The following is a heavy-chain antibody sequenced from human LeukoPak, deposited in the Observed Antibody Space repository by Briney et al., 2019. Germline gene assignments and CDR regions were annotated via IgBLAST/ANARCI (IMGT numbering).Heavy chain of an antibody. CDR3: ARAYCSSTSCHDY. CDR2: ISSSGNTI. V-gene: IGHV3-11*01. D-gene: IGHD2-2*01. Sequence: GGSLRLSCAASGFMFSDYYMSWIRQASGKGLEWVSYISSSGNTIYYADSVKGRFTISRDNAKNSLYLQMNSLRAEDTAVYYCARAYCSSTSCHDYWGQGTLVTVSS. J-gene: IGHJ4*02. CDR1: GFMFSDYY.